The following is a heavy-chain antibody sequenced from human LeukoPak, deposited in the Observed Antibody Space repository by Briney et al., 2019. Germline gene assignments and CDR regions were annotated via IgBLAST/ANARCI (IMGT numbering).Heavy chain of an antibody. Sequence: VESLKISCKGSGYSFTIYWIGWVRQMPGKSLEWMGIIYPGDSDTRYSPSFQGQVTMSADKATSTAYLQWSSLKASDSAMYYCAGLSGTYHSPGDYWGQGTLVTVSS. CDR1: GYSFTIYW. CDR2: IYPGDSDT. V-gene: IGHV5-51*01. D-gene: IGHD1-26*01. J-gene: IGHJ4*02. CDR3: AGLSGTYHSPGDY.